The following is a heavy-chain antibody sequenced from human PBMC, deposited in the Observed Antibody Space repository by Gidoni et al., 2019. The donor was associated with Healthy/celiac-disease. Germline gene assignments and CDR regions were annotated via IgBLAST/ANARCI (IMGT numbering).Heavy chain of an antibody. Sequence: QVQLQQWGAGLLKPSETLSLTCAVYGGSFSSYYLTWIRQPPGKGLEGIVEINHSGAPDYNSSLKSRVNISLDTSKNQFSLRLTSVTAADTAMYYCARGASTIFDYWGQGTLVTVSS. CDR2: INHSGAP. J-gene: IGHJ4*02. V-gene: IGHV4-34*01. CDR3: ARGASTIFDY. CDR1: GGSFSSYY. D-gene: IGHD3-3*01.